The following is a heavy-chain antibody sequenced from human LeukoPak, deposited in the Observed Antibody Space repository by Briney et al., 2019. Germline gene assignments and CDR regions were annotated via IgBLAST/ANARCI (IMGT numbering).Heavy chain of an antibody. V-gene: IGHV4-39*07. CDR2: INHSGST. J-gene: IGHJ4*02. CDR1: GDSISSGHYY. D-gene: IGHD3-16*02. Sequence: PSETLSLTCTVSGDSISSGHYYWSWIRQPPGKGLEWIGEINHSGSTNYNPSLKSRVTISVDTSKNQFSLKLSSVTAADTAVYYCARTPTYDYVWGSYRYTGVGYFDYWGQGTLVTVSS. CDR3: ARTPTYDYVWGSYRYTGVGYFDY.